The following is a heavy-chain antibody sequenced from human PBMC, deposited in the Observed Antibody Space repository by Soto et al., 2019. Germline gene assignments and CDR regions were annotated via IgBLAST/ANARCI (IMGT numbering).Heavy chain of an antibody. CDR3: AKSYDSSGRIADDI. Sequence: GGSLRLSCAASRFTFTSSAMLWVRQAPGTGLEWVSVINDTGGNTYHADSVKGRFTISRDNPKHTVYLQMNSLRAEDTAVYYCAKSYDSSGRIADDIWGQGTMVTVSS. V-gene: IGHV3-23*01. CDR2: INDTGGNT. D-gene: IGHD3-22*01. CDR1: RFTFTSSA. J-gene: IGHJ3*02.